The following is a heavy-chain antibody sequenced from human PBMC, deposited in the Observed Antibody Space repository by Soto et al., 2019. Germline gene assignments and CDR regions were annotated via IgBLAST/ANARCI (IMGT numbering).Heavy chain of an antibody. D-gene: IGHD5-18*01. Sequence: KTPGESLKISCNGSGYSFTTYWISWVRQMPGKGLEWMGRIDPSDSYTTYSPSFQGHVTISADKSISTAYLQWSSLKASDTAMYYCARTSMQSRGYSYGHGGMDVWGQGTTVTVSS. V-gene: IGHV5-10-1*01. J-gene: IGHJ6*02. CDR1: GYSFTTYW. CDR2: IDPSDSYT. CDR3: ARTSMQSRGYSYGHGGMDV.